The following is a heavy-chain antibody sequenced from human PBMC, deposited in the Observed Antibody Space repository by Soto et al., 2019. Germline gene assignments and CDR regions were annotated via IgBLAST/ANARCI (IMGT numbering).Heavy chain of an antibody. CDR3: VRGRRGVIDY. J-gene: IGHJ4*02. V-gene: IGHV3-33*01. Sequence: PGGSLRLSCVASGFNFGNFGMHWVRQAPGKGLEWLTVISNDENIKQDSVRGRFAIAIDNAKNTMYLHLTRMRAKDTAIYYCVRGRRGVIDYWGQGTLVTVSS. CDR2: ISNDENIK. CDR1: GFNFGNFG. D-gene: IGHD3-16*02.